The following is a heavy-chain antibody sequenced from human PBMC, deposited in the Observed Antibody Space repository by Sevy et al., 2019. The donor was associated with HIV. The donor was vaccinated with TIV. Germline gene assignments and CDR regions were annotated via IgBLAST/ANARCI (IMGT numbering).Heavy chain of an antibody. CDR1: GFTVSGNY. CDR3: PRDRYYDASGYYYYYYGMDV. D-gene: IGHD3-22*01. J-gene: IGHJ6*02. V-gene: IGHV3-66*01. CDR2: IDSGGGT. Sequence: GGSLRLSCEASGFTVSGNYMAWVRLAPGKGLEWVSLIDSGGGTYYADSVKGRFTISRDNAKNTLYLQMNPLRAEDTAVYFCPRDRYYDASGYYYYYYGMDVWGQGTTVTVSS.